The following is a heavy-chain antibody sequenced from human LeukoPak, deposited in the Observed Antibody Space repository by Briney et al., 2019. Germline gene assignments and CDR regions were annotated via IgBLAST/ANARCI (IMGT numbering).Heavy chain of an antibody. CDR2: IYPGDSDT. CDR1: GYSFTSYW. D-gene: IGHD2-2*01. Sequence: GESLKISCKGSGYSFTSYWIGWVRQMPGKGLEWMGIIYPGDSDTRYSPSFQGQVTISADKSISTAYLQWSSLKASDTAMYYCARHSYCSSTNCYRFFDYWGQGTLVTVSS. J-gene: IGHJ4*02. CDR3: ARHSYCSSTNCYRFFDY. V-gene: IGHV5-51*01.